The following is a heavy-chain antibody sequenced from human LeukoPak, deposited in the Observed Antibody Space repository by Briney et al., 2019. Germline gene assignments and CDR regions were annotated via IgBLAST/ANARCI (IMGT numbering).Heavy chain of an antibody. CDR3: RAYCGGDCYLDY. CDR2: ISFDGGNK. V-gene: IGHV3-30*03. Sequence: GGSLRLSCAASGFTFSSYGMHWVRQAPGKGLEWVAVISFDGGNKYYADSVKGRFTISRDNSKNTLYLQMNSLRAEDTAVYYCRAYCGGDCYLDYWGQGTLVTVSS. D-gene: IGHD2-21*01. J-gene: IGHJ4*02. CDR1: GFTFSSYG.